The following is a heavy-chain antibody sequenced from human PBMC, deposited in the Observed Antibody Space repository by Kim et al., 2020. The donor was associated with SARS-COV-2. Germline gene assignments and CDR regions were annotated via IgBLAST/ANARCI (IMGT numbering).Heavy chain of an antibody. CDR1: GFTFSSYA. CDR3: ARDCITGTTGGYYYYGM. J-gene: IGHJ6*01. CDR2: ISYDGSNK. Sequence: GGSLRLSCAASGFTFSSYAMHWVRQAPGKGLEWVAVISYDGSNKYYADSVKGRFTISRDNSKNTLYLQMNSLRAEDTAVYYCARDCITGTTGGYYYYGM. V-gene: IGHV3-30-3*01. D-gene: IGHD1-7*01.